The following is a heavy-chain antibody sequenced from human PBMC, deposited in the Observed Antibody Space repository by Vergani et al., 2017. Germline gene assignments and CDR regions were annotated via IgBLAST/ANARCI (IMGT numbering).Heavy chain of an antibody. CDR1: GFTFSIHA. Sequence: EVQLLQSEGAVVQPGGSLSLSCVASGFTFSIHAMGWVRQGHGQGLEWVSSIMNTGDSTHYADSVKGRFTISRDNSKNTLYLQMNSLRVEDTAVYYCGSGSDNYYWGKGTRV. CDR2: IMNTGDST. CDR3: GSGSDNYY. D-gene: IGHD4-23*01. J-gene: IGHJ4*02. V-gene: IGHV3-23*01.